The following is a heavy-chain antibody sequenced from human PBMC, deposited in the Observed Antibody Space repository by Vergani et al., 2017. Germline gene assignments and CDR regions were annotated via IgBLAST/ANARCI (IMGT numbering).Heavy chain of an antibody. J-gene: IGHJ6*02. CDR1: GGSISSGSYY. Sequence: QVQLQESGPGLVRPSQTLSLTCTVSGGSISSGSYYWSWFRQPAGKGLEWIGRFYTGGGTSYNPSLKSRVPISVDPSKNQFSLQLGSVTAADTAVYYCARDPLYSTTWPFLLLDMDVWGQGTTVTVSS. CDR3: ARDPLYSTTWPFLLLDMDV. D-gene: IGHD6-13*01. CDR2: FYTGGGT. V-gene: IGHV4-61*02.